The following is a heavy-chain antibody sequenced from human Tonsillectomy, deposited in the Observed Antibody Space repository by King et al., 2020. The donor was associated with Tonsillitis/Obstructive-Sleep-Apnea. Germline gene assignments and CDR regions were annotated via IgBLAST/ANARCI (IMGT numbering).Heavy chain of an antibody. CDR2: INRDGSST. V-gene: IGHV3-74*01. D-gene: IGHD3-22*01. CDR3: ARAPPDDNSGNFDY. Sequence: VQLQESGGGLVQPGGSLRLSCAASRFTFTSFWMHWVRQAPGKGLVWVSRINRDGSSTIYVDSVKGRFTISRDNAKKTLYLQINSLRAEDTAVYYCARAPPDDNSGNFDYWGQGTLVTVSS. CDR1: RFTFTSFW. J-gene: IGHJ4*02.